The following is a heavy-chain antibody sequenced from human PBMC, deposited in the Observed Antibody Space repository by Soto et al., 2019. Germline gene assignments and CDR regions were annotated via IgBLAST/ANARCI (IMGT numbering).Heavy chain of an antibody. J-gene: IGHJ4*02. V-gene: IGHV1-18*01. CDR2: ISAYNGNT. D-gene: IGHD2-2*01. CDR1: GYTFTSYG. Sequence: ASVKVSCKASGYTFTSYGISWVRQAPGQGLEWMGWISAYNGNTNYNPSLKSRVTISVDTSKNQFSLKLSSVTAADTAVYYCARESSTSWFDYWGQGTLVTVSS. CDR3: ARESSTSWFDY.